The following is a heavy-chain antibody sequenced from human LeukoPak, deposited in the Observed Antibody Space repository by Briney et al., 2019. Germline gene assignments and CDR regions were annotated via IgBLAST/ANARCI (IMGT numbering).Heavy chain of an antibody. J-gene: IGHJ5*02. Sequence: PGGSLRLSCAASGFTFSSYAMSWVRQAPGKGLEWVSAISGSGGSTYYADSVKGRFTISRDNSKNTLYLQMNSLRAEDTAVYYCAKDGRYCSSTSCLPAWGQGTLVTVSS. D-gene: IGHD2-2*01. CDR2: ISGSGGST. CDR1: GFTFSSYA. CDR3: AKDGRYCSSTSCLPA. V-gene: IGHV3-23*01.